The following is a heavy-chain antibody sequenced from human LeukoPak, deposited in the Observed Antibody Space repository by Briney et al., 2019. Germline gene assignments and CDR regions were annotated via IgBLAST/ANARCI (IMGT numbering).Heavy chain of an antibody. V-gene: IGHV3-23*01. Sequence: PGGSLRLPCAASGFTFSSYAMSWVRQAPGKGLEWVSAISGSGGSAYYADSVKGRFTISRDNSKNTLYLQMNSLRAEDTAVYYCAKDRPLEYYYDSSGQDYWGQGTLVTVSS. D-gene: IGHD3-22*01. CDR3: AKDRPLEYYYDSSGQDY. J-gene: IGHJ4*02. CDR1: GFTFSSYA. CDR2: ISGSGGSA.